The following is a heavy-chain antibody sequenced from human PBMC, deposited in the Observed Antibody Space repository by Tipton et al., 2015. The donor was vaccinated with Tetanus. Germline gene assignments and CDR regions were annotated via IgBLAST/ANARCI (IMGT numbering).Heavy chain of an antibody. CDR3: ARETSLTTSY. J-gene: IGHJ1*01. CDR1: GFRFSYSG. Sequence: SLRLSCAASGFRFSYSGMHWVRQAPGKGLEWVAVIAFDGKNERYADSVKGRFIISRDNSKNTLYLQMNSLRPEDTAVYYCARETSLTTSYWGQGTLVTVSS. CDR2: IAFDGKNE. D-gene: IGHD4-17*01. V-gene: IGHV3-30*03.